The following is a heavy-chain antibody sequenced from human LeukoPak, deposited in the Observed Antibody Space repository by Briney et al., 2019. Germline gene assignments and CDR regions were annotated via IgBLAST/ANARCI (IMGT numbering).Heavy chain of an antibody. Sequence: SETLSLTCTVSGGSISSSSYYWGWIRQPPGKGLEWIGSIYYSGSTYYNPSLKSRVTISVDTSKNQFSLKLSSVTAADTAVYYCAREESKHMLTGSLMAFDIWGQGTMVTVSS. J-gene: IGHJ3*02. CDR3: AREESKHMLTGSLMAFDI. CDR1: GGSISSSSYY. D-gene: IGHD1-20*01. CDR2: IYYSGST. V-gene: IGHV4-39*07.